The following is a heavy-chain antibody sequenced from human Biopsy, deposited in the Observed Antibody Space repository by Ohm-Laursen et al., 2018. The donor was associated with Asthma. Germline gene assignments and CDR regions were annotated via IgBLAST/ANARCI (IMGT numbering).Heavy chain of an antibody. CDR3: AKDVFPGWELRRGPDY. D-gene: IGHD1-26*01. J-gene: IGHJ4*02. Sequence: SLRLSCTAPGFPISNYGMHWVRQAPGKGLDWVAVISFDGSNKNYTDSVKGRFTISRDNSRNTLHLQMNSLRAEDTAVYYCAKDVFPGWELRRGPDYWGQGTLVTVSS. CDR1: GFPISNYG. V-gene: IGHV3-30*18. CDR2: ISFDGSNK.